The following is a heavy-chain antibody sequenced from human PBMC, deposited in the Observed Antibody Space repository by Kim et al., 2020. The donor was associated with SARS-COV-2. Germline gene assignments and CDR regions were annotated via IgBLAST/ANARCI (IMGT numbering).Heavy chain of an antibody. CDR3: ARAGDSSSRSYYYGMDV. J-gene: IGHJ6*01. Sequence: GGSLRLSCAASGFTFSSYWMHWVRQAPGKGLVWVSRINSDVSSTSYADSVKGRFTISRDNAKNTLYLQMNSLRAEDTAVYYCARAGDSSSRSYYYGMDVWGQGTTVTVSS. D-gene: IGHD6-13*01. V-gene: IGHV3-74*01. CDR2: INSDVSST. CDR1: GFTFSSYW.